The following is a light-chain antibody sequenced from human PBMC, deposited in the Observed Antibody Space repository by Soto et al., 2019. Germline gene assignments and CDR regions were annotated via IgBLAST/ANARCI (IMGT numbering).Light chain of an antibody. CDR1: QSVLYSSNNKNY. J-gene: IGKJ4*01. CDR2: WAS. V-gene: IGKV4-1*01. CDR3: QQYYSSPPVT. Sequence: DIVMTQSPDSLAVSLGERATINCKSSQSVLYSSNNKNYLAWYQQKPGQPPKLLIYWASTRESGVPDRSSGSGSGTDFTLTISSLQAEDVAVYYCQQYYSSPPVTFGGGTKVEIK.